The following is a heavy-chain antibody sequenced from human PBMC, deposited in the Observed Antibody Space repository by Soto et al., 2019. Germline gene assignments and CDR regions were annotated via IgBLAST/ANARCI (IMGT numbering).Heavy chain of an antibody. CDR3: ARDRLYSITMVRGVIIEGYYMDV. Sequence: PGGSLRLSCAASGFTFSDFYMSWIRQAPGKGLEWISYISSGSTNIFYADSVKGRFTVSRDNAKNSVYLQMDSLRAEDTAVYYCARDRLYSITMVRGVIIEGYYMDVWGKGTTVTVSS. V-gene: IGHV3-11*01. CDR1: GFTFSDFY. CDR2: ISSGSTNI. J-gene: IGHJ6*03. D-gene: IGHD3-10*01.